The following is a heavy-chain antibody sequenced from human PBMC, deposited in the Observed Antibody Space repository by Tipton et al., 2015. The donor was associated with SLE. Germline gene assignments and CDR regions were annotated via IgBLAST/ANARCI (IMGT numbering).Heavy chain of an antibody. CDR2: IYYSGST. CDR3: ARGVLGPDY. V-gene: IGHV4-59*12. J-gene: IGHJ4*02. CDR1: GGSISSYY. Sequence: TLSLTCTVSGGSISSYYWSWIRQPPGKGLEWIGYIYYSGSTNYNPSLRSRVTISVDTSKNQFSLKLSSVTAADTAVYYCARGVLGPDYWGQGTLVTVSS.